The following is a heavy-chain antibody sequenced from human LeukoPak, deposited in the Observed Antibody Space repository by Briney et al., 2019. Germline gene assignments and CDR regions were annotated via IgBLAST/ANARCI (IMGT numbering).Heavy chain of an antibody. J-gene: IGHJ4*02. CDR3: ASPNYYGSGTHQE. CDR1: GGSISSSSYY. CDR2: IYYSGST. Sequence: NPSETLSLTCTVSGGSISSSSYYWGWIRQPPGKGLEWIGSIYYSGSTYYNPSLKSRVTISVDTSKNQFSLKLSSVTAADTAVYYCASPNYYGSGTHQEWGQGTLVTVSS. D-gene: IGHD3-10*01. V-gene: IGHV4-39*01.